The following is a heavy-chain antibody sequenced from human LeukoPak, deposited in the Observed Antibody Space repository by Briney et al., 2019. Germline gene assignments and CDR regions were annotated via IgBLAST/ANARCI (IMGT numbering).Heavy chain of an antibody. D-gene: IGHD6-19*01. V-gene: IGHV1-2*02. CDR3: ARDRTSGWYYFDY. Sequence: ASVKVSCKASGYTFTGYYMHWVRQAPGQGHEWMGWINPNSGGTNYAQKFQGRVTMTRDTSISTAYMELSRLRSDDTAVYYCARDRTSGWYYFDYWGQGTLVTVSS. CDR2: INPNSGGT. J-gene: IGHJ4*02. CDR1: GYTFTGYY.